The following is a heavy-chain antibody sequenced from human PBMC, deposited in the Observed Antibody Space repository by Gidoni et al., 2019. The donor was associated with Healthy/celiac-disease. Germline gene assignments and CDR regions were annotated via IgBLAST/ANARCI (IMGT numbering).Heavy chain of an antibody. CDR1: GFTFDDYA. V-gene: IGHV3-9*01. D-gene: IGHD2-21*01. Sequence: EVQLVESGGGLVQPGRSLRLSCADSGFTFDDYAMHWVRQAPGKGLEWVSGISLNSGSIGYADSVKGRFTISRDNAKNSLYLQMNSLRAEDTALYYCAKDIGVAIGYYYYGMDVWGQGTTVTVSS. CDR3: AKDIGVAIGYYYYGMDV. CDR2: ISLNSGSI. J-gene: IGHJ6*02.